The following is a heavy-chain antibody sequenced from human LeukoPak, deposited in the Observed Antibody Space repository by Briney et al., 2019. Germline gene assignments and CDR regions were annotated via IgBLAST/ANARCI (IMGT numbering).Heavy chain of an antibody. CDR1: GDSVSSNSAV. V-gene: IGHV6-1*01. D-gene: IGHD3-3*01. CDR2: TYYRSKWYN. Sequence: SQTLSLTCAISGDSVSSNSAVWNWIRQSPSRGLEWLGRTYYRSKWYNDYAVSVKSRIIINPDTSGNQFSLQLNSVTPEDTAVYYCARKATFGMDVWGQGTTVTVSS. CDR3: ARKATFGMDV. J-gene: IGHJ6*02.